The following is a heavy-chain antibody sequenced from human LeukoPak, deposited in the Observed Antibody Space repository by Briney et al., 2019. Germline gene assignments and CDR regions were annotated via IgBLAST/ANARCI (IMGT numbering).Heavy chain of an antibody. CDR1: GGSFSGYY. Sequence: PSETLSLTCAVYGGSFSGYYWSWTRQPPGKGLEWIGEINHSGSTNYNPSLKSRVTISVDTSKNQFSLKLSSVTAADTAVYYCARGNRGYCSSTSCYLNYYYYGMDVWGQGTTVTVSS. D-gene: IGHD2-2*01. J-gene: IGHJ6*02. CDR3: ARGNRGYCSSTSCYLNYYYYGMDV. CDR2: INHSGST. V-gene: IGHV4-34*01.